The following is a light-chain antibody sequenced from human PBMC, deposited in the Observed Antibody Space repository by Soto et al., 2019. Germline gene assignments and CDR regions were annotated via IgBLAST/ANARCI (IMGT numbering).Light chain of an antibody. CDR1: SFDVGGNNY. CDR3: SSYTTTSTLV. CDR2: EVS. J-gene: IGLJ3*02. V-gene: IGLV2-14*01. Sequence: QSALTQPASVSGSPGQSITISCTGTSFDVGGNNYVSWYQQHPGKPPQLMIFEVSIRPSRVSNRFSGSKSGNTASLTISGLQPEDEADYYCSSYTTTSTLVFGGGTKLTVL.